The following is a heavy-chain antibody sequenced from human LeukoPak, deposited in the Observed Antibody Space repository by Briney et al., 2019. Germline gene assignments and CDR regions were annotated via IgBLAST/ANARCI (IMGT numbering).Heavy chain of an antibody. CDR2: MSYSGTN. D-gene: IGHD4-17*01. CDR1: GVSIRNYY. CDR3: ARSNYGDSPTDY. Sequence: PSETLSLTCRVSGVSIRNYYWSWIRQPPGKGLEWIGSMSYSGTNNYNPSLESRLTISVDTSKNQFSLKVTSVTAADTAMYYCARSNYGDSPTDYWGQGILVTVSS. J-gene: IGHJ4*02. V-gene: IGHV4-59*01.